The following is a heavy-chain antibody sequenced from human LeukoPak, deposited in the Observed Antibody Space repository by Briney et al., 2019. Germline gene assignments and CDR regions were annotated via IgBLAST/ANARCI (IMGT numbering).Heavy chain of an antibody. CDR1: GFTFSSYA. J-gene: IGHJ4*02. CDR2: ISGSGGST. Sequence: PGGSLRLSCAASGFTFSSYAMSWVRQAPGKGLEWVSAISGSGGSTYYADSVKGRFTISRDNSKNTLYLQMNSLRAEDTAVYYCAKDLGWLVQRPLGPWVIFDYWGQGTLVTVSS. CDR3: AKDLGWLVQRPLGPWVIFDY. D-gene: IGHD6-19*01. V-gene: IGHV3-23*01.